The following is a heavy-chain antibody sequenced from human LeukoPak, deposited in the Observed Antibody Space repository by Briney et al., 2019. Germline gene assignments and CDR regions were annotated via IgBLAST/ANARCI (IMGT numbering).Heavy chain of an antibody. CDR2: INPNSGGT. CDR3: ARDAHVWGLSFDY. J-gene: IGHJ4*02. CDR1: GYTFTGYY. Sequence: ASVKVSCKASGYTFTGYYMHWVRQAPGQGLEWMGWINPNSGGTNYAQKFQGRVTMTRDMSISTAYMELSRLRSDDTAVYYCARDAHVWGLSFDYWGQGTLVTVSS. V-gene: IGHV1-2*02. D-gene: IGHD3-16*01.